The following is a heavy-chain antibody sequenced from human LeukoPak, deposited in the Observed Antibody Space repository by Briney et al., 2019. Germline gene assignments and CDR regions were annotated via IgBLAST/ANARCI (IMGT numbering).Heavy chain of an antibody. CDR3: ARAMRSGYDY. V-gene: IGHV3-48*02. Sequence: GGSLRLSRAASGFTFSSYGMNWVRQAPGKRLDWVSYISSSSDSIYYADSVKGRFTISRDNAENSLYLQMCSLRDEDTAVYYCARAMRSGYDYWGQGTLVTVSS. CDR2: ISSSSDSI. CDR1: GFTFSSYG. J-gene: IGHJ4*02. D-gene: IGHD5-12*01.